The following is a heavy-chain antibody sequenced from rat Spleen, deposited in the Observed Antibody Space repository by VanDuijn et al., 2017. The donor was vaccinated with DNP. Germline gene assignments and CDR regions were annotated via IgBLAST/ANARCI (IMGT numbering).Heavy chain of an antibody. D-gene: IGHD1-7*01. CDR1: GFTFSNYA. CDR2: ISPSGGST. Sequence: EVQLVESGGGLVQPGRSLKLSCTASGFTFSNYAMHWIRQAPTKGLEWVASISPSGGSTYYRDSVKGRFTISRDNAKSTLYLQMDSLRSEDTATYYCATHDYASWGWGQGVMVTVSS. J-gene: IGHJ2*01. V-gene: IGHV5-19*01. CDR3: ATHDYASWG.